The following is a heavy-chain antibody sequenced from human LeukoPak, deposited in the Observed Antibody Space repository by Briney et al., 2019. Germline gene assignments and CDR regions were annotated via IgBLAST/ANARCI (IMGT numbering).Heavy chain of an antibody. CDR2: ISGSSSYL. D-gene: IGHD3-22*01. CDR1: GFPFSAYS. Sequence: PGGSLRLSXAASGFPFSAYSMNWVRQAPGKGLEWVSSISGSSSYLYYADSVKGRFTISRDNAKNSLYLHMNSLRAEDTAVYYCAEAYYDSSGYSYYFDYWGQGTLVTVSS. V-gene: IGHV3-21*01. CDR3: AEAYYDSSGYSYYFDY. J-gene: IGHJ4*02.